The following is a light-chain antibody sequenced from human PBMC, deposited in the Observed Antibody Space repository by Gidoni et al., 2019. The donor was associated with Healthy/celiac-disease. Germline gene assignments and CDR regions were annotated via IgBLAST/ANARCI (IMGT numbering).Light chain of an antibody. J-gene: IGLJ1*01. Sequence: QAVVTQEPSLTVSPGGTVTLTCGSSPGAVTSGHYPYRFQQKPGQAPRTLIYDTSNKHSWTPARSSGSLLGGKAALTLSGAQPEDEAEYYCLLSYSGAGVFGTGTKVTVL. CDR1: PGAVTSGHY. V-gene: IGLV7-46*01. CDR2: DTS. CDR3: LLSYSGAGV.